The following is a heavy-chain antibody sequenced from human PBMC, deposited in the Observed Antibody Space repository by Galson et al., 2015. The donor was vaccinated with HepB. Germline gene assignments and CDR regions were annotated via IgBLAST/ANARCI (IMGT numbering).Heavy chain of an antibody. V-gene: IGHV3-7*03. D-gene: IGHD6-13*01. Sequence: SLRLSCAASGFTFSSYWMSWVRQAPGKGLEWVANIKQDGSEKYYVDSVKGRFTISRDNAKNSLYLQMNSLRTEDTALYYCGKGPGAATGKGYIQHWGQGTLVVVSS. CDR1: GFTFSSYW. CDR3: GKGPGAATGKGYIQH. CDR2: IKQDGSEK. J-gene: IGHJ1*01.